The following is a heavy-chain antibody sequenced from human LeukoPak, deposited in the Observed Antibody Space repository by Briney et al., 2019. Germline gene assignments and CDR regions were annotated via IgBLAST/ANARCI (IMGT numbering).Heavy chain of an antibody. CDR1: GYSFTSYW. Sequence: RHGESLKISCNGSGYSFTSYWIGWVRQMPGKGLEWMGIIYPGDSDTRYSPSFQGQVTISAVNYNSTAYLQSSSLKASDTAMYYCARHLDHHYGMDVWGQGTTVTVSS. CDR3: ARHLDHHYGMDV. J-gene: IGHJ6*02. V-gene: IGHV5-51*01. CDR2: IYPGDSDT. D-gene: IGHD1-1*01.